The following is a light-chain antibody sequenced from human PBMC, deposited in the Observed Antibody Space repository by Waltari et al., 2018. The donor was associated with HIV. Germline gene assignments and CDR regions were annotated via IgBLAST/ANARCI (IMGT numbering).Light chain of an antibody. Sequence: DIVMTQSPDSLTASVGATATINCKSSPSVLSSSIHKNYLAWYQQKVGQPPKLLIYWASTRESGVPARFSGSGSGTDFTLTISSLQAEDVAVYYCQQYYSPPQTFGQGTKVEIK. CDR3: QQYYSPPQT. CDR2: WAS. V-gene: IGKV4-1*01. CDR1: PSVLSSSIHKNY. J-gene: IGKJ1*01.